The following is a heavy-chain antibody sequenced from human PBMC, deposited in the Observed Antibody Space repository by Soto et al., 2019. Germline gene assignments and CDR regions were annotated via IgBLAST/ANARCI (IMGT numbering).Heavy chain of an antibody. CDR3: TRVRSKFHYKRSGYGYFDY. J-gene: IGHJ4*02. V-gene: IGHV3-49*03. CDR2: TRSKAYGGTT. Sequence: GGSLRVSCTTSRVTFGDYARSWFRQAPGKRLEWIGFTRSKAYGGTTEYAASVKGRFTISRDDSKSIAYLLMNSLKTEDTAVYYCTRVRSKFHYKRSGYGYFDYWGQGP. D-gene: IGHD3-22*01. CDR1: RVTFGDYA.